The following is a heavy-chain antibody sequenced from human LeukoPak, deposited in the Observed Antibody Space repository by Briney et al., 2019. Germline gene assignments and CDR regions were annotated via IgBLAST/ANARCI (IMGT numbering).Heavy chain of an antibody. J-gene: IGHJ4*02. Sequence: ASVKVSCKASGGTFSSYAISWVRQAPGQGLEWMGGIIPIFGTANYAQKFQGRVTITADESTSTAYMELSSLSSEDTAVYYCARLPLLYSSGMDYWGQGTLVTVSS. CDR1: GGTFSSYA. V-gene: IGHV1-69*13. CDR3: ARLPLLYSSGMDY. D-gene: IGHD6-19*01. CDR2: IIPIFGTA.